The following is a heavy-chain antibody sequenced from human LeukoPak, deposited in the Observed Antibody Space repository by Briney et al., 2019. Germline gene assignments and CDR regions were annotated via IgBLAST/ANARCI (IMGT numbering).Heavy chain of an antibody. CDR3: ARARADIVVVPAAICLCDL. CDR1: GCSISSGDYY. D-gene: IGHD2-2*01. J-gene: IGHJ5*02. CDR2: IYYSGST. V-gene: IGHV4-30-4*01. Sequence: SETLSLTCTVSGCSISSGDYYWSWIRQPPGKGLEWIGYIYYSGSTYYNPSLKSRVTISVDTSKNQFSLKLSSVTAADTAVYYGARARADIVVVPAAICLCDLWGRGTLVTVSS.